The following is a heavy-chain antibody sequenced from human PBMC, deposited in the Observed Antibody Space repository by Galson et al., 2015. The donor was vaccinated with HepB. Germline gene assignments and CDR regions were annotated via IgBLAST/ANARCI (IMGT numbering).Heavy chain of an antibody. Sequence: SVKVSCKASGYTFSSYAISWVRQAPGQGLEWMGGIIPIFGTANYAQKFQGRVTITADESTSTAYMELSSLRSEDTAVYYCARDYYGSGSYLCWGQGTLVTVSS. CDR3: ARDYYGSGSYLC. CDR1: GYTFSSYA. D-gene: IGHD3-10*01. CDR2: IIPIFGTA. V-gene: IGHV1-69*13. J-gene: IGHJ4*02.